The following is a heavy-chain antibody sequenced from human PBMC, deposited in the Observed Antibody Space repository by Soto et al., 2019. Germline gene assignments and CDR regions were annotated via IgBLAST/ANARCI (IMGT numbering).Heavy chain of an antibody. CDR2: INHSGST. Sequence: SETLSLTCAVYGGSFSGYYWSWIRQPPGKGLEWIGEINHSGSTNYNPSLKSRVTISVDTSKNQFSLKLSSVTAADTAVYYCAREITMVRGATRRYYMDVWGKGTTVTVSS. V-gene: IGHV4-34*01. J-gene: IGHJ6*03. CDR1: GGSFSGYY. D-gene: IGHD3-10*01. CDR3: AREITMVRGATRRYYMDV.